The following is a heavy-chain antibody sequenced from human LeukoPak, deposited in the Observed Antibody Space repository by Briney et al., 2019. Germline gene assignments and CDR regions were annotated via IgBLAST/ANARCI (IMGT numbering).Heavy chain of an antibody. CDR2: IYYSGST. Sequence: KPSETLSLTCTVSGGSISSYYWSWIRQPLGRGLEWIGYIYYSGSTNYNPSLKSRVTISVDTSKNQFPLKLSSVTAADTAVYYCARVRSGDYGSGSYLGYYYMDVWGKGTTVTVSS. D-gene: IGHD3-10*01. CDR1: GGSISSYY. CDR3: ARVRSGDYGSGSYLGYYYMDV. V-gene: IGHV4-59*01. J-gene: IGHJ6*03.